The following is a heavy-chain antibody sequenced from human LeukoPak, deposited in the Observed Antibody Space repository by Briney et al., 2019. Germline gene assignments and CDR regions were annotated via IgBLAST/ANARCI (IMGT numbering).Heavy chain of an antibody. CDR2: IYYSGST. CDR3: ARRANGSGWYSLGWFDP. V-gene: IGHV4-39*01. Sequence: TASETLSLTCTVSGGSISSSSYYWGWIRQPPGKGLEWIGSIYYSGSTYYNPSLKSRVTISVDTSKNQSSLKLSSVTAADTAVYYCARRANGSGWYSLGWFDPWGQGTLVTVSS. CDR1: GGSISSSSYY. J-gene: IGHJ5*02. D-gene: IGHD6-19*01.